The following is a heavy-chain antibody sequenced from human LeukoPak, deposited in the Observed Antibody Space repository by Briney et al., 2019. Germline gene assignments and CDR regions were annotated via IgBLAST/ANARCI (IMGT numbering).Heavy chain of an antibody. Sequence: ASVKVSCKASGYTFTGYYMHWVRQAPGQGLEWMGWINPNSGGTNYAQKFQGRVTITRNTSISTAYMELSSLRSEDTAVYYCARAGSYYGSGSYYGYWGQGTLVTVSS. V-gene: IGHV1-2*02. CDR1: GYTFTGYY. CDR2: INPNSGGT. CDR3: ARAGSYYGSGSYYGY. J-gene: IGHJ4*02. D-gene: IGHD3-10*01.